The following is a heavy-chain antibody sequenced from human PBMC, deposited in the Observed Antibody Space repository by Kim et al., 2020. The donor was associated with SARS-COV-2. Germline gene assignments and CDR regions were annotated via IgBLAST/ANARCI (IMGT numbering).Heavy chain of an antibody. CDR1: DDSINTNKW. J-gene: IGHJ4*02. CDR3: ARRVWAGPFDL. D-gene: IGHD3-16*01. CDR2: IHHDGTT. V-gene: IGHV4-4*02. Sequence: SETLSLTCTISDDSINTNKWWSWVRQPPGKGPEWIGEIHHDGTTNYNPSLKSRVTISVDKSRNQFFLRLYSMTAADTAVYFCARRVWAGPFDLWGRRTLVTVSS.